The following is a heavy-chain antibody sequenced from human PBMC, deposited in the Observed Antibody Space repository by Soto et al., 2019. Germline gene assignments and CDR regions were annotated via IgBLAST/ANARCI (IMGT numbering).Heavy chain of an antibody. CDR3: ARHPRYCSSTSCYHPEGMDV. V-gene: IGHV5-10-1*01. CDR2: IDPSDSYT. D-gene: IGHD2-2*01. Sequence: PGESLKISCKGSGYSFTSYWISWVRQMPGKGLEWMGRIDPSDSYTNYSPSFQGHVTISADKSISTAYLQWSSLKASDTAMYYCARHPRYCSSTSCYHPEGMDVWGQGTTVNV. J-gene: IGHJ6*02. CDR1: GYSFTSYW.